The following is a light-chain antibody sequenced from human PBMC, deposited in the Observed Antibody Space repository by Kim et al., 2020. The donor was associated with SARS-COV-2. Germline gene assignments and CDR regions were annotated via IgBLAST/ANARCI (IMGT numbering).Light chain of an antibody. V-gene: IGLV3-21*04. CDR3: QVWDSGSDQWV. Sequence: GKAATFTGRGDDIGTESVNLYQQKPSQAPVLVIYYDTERPTGTPERFCASNSGNAATLTVSRGEAGDEADYYCQVWDSGSDQWVFGGGTQLTVL. CDR2: YDT. CDR1: DIGTES. J-gene: IGLJ3*02.